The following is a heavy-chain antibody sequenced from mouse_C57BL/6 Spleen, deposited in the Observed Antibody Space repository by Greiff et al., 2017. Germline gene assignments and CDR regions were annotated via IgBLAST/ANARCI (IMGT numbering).Heavy chain of an antibody. Sequence: QVQLQQSGAELARPGASVKLSCKASGYTFTSYGISWVKQRTGQGLEWIGEIYPRSGNTYYNEKFKGKATLTADKSSSTAYMELRSLTSEDSAVYFCARKGGDCYYPYYYAMDYWGQGTSVTVSS. CDR1: GYTFTSYG. J-gene: IGHJ4*01. CDR3: ARKGGDCYYPYYYAMDY. CDR2: IYPRSGNT. V-gene: IGHV1-81*01. D-gene: IGHD2-3*01.